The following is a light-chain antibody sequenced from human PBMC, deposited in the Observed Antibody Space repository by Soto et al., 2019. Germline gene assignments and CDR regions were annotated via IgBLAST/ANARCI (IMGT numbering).Light chain of an antibody. CDR2: EVI. CDR1: SNDVGGYNY. V-gene: IGLV2-14*03. CDR3: SSYTTNSAYV. J-gene: IGLJ1*01. Sequence: QSALTQPASVSGSPGQSITISCTGTSNDVGGYNYVSWYQQHPGKAPKLMIYEVINRPSGISSRFSGSKSGNTASLTISGLQAEDEADYYCSSYTTNSAYVFGTGTKLTV.